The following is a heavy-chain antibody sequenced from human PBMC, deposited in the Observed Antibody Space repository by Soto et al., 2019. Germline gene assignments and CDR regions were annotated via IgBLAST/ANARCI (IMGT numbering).Heavy chain of an antibody. V-gene: IGHV4-34*01. Sequence: PSETLSLTCAVYGGSFSGYYWSWIRQPPGKGLEWIGEINHSGSTNYNPSLKSRVTISVDTSKNQFSLKLSSVTAADTAAYYCARDALSHYYGSGSYGVGYYFDYWGQGTLVTVSS. CDR1: GGSFSGYY. D-gene: IGHD3-10*01. J-gene: IGHJ4*02. CDR3: ARDALSHYYGSGSYGVGYYFDY. CDR2: INHSGST.